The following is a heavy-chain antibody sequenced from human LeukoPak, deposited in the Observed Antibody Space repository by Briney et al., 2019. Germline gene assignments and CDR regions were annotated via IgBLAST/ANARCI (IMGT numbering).Heavy chain of an antibody. J-gene: IGHJ4*02. V-gene: IGHV3-43*01. CDR1: GSTFDDYT. Sequence: GGSLRLSCAASGSTFDDYTMHWVRQAPGKGLEWVSLISWDGGSTYYADSVKGRFTISRDNSKNSLYLQMNSLRTEDTALYYCAKDHTRYDGNYPHFDYWGQGTLVTVSS. D-gene: IGHD4-23*01. CDR3: AKDHTRYDGNYPHFDY. CDR2: ISWDGGST.